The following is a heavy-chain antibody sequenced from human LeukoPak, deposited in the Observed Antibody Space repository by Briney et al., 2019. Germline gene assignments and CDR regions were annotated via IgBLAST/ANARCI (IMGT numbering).Heavy chain of an antibody. CDR1: GFTFSSYA. J-gene: IGHJ3*02. CDR2: ISYSGGST. V-gene: IGHV3-23*01. Sequence: GGSLRLSCAASGFTFSSYAMSWVRQAPGKGLEWVSTISYSGGSTCYADSVKGRFAISRDSSKNTLYLQMNGLRGEDTAVYYCAKDDGGSPPDAFDIWGQGTLVTVSS. CDR3: AKDDGGSPPDAFDI. D-gene: IGHD3-10*01.